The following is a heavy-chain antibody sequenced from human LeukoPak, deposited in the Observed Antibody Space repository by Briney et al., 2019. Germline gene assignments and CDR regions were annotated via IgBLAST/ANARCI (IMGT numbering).Heavy chain of an antibody. D-gene: IGHD4-17*01. CDR1: GFTVSSNY. CDR3: ARGGDYGLYFDY. Sequence: PGGSLRLSCAASGFTVSSNYMNGVRQAPGKGLEGVSAIYSGGSTYYADSVKGRFTISRDNSKNTLYLQMNSLRAEDTAVYYCARGGDYGLYFDYWGQGTLVTVSS. J-gene: IGHJ4*02. V-gene: IGHV3-66*01. CDR2: IYSGGST.